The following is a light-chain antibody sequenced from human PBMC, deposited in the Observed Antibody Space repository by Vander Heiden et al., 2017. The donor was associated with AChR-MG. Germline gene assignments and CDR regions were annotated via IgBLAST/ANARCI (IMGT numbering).Light chain of an antibody. CDR2: DVT. J-gene: IGLJ1*01. Sequence: QSALTPPASVSGSPGQSTTIPFTATRSDLGGFRFVSWYQQHPGKAPKLIIYDVTNRPSGVSHRFSASKSGNTASLTISGLQTEDEADYYCSSYSSGSTLVVFGTGTKVTVL. V-gene: IGLV2-14*03. CDR1: RSDLGGFRF. CDR3: SSYSSGSTLVV.